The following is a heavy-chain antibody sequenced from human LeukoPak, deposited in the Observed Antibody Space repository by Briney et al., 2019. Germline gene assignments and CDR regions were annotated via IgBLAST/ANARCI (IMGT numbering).Heavy chain of an antibody. CDR1: GYTFSGYG. V-gene: IGHV1-18*01. Sequence: GASVKVSCKASGYTFSGYGIGWVRQAPGQGLEWMGWISAYNNNANYAQKLQGRVTMTTDTSTSTAYMELRSLRSDDTAVYYCAREGLKSIAARPYYFDYWGQGTLVTVSS. D-gene: IGHD6-6*01. CDR3: AREGLKSIAARPYYFDY. J-gene: IGHJ4*02. CDR2: ISAYNNNA.